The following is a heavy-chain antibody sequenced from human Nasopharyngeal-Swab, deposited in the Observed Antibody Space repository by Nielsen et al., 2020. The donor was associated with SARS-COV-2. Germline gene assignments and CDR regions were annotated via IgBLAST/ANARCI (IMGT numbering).Heavy chain of an antibody. CDR3: ARRSLLSHLY. Sequence: SETLSLTCTVSGGSISSSSYYWGWIRQPPGKGLEWIGSIYYSGSTYYNPSLKSRVTTSVDTSKNQFSLKLSSVTAADTAVYYCARRSLLSHLYWGQGTLVTVSS. J-gene: IGHJ4*02. CDR2: IYYSGST. CDR1: GGSISSSSYY. V-gene: IGHV4-39*01. D-gene: IGHD2-2*01.